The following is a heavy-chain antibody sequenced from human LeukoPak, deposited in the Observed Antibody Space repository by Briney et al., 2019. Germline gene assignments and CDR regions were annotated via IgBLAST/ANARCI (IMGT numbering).Heavy chain of an antibody. Sequence: GGSLRLSCAASGSTFSSYEMNWVRQAPGKGLEWVSYISSSGSTIYYADSVKGRFTISRDNAKNSLYLQMNSLRAEDTAVYYCARGGGELQCFDYWGQGTPVTVSS. D-gene: IGHD1-7*01. CDR3: ARGGGELQCFDY. CDR1: GSTFSSYE. V-gene: IGHV3-48*03. J-gene: IGHJ4*02. CDR2: ISSSGSTI.